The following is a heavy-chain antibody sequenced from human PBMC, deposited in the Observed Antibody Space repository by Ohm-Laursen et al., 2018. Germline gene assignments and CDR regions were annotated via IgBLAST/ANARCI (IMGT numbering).Heavy chain of an antibody. CDR3: ARDLLPYDFWSGYYPDPDEYYYYYGMDV. J-gene: IGHJ6*02. D-gene: IGHD3-3*01. V-gene: IGHV1-46*01. CDR1: GYSFTSYY. Sequence: ASVKVSCKTSGYSFTSYYMHWVRQAPGQGLEWMGIINPSGGATTYAQKFQGRVTMTRDTSISTAYMELSRLRSDDTAVYYCARDLLPYDFWSGYYPDPDEYYYYYGMDVWGQGTTVTVSS. CDR2: INPSGGAT.